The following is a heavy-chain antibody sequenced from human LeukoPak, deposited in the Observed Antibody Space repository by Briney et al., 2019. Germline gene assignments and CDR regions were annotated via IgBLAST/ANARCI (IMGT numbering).Heavy chain of an antibody. D-gene: IGHD3-10*01. CDR3: ARAASFYGSGSYYNDY. CDR2: INSGSSYI. CDR1: GFTFSSYS. Sequence: PGGSLRLSCAASGFTFSSYSMTWVRQAPGKGLEWVSSINSGSSYIYYADSVKGRFTISRDNAKNSLYLQMNSLRAEDTAVYYCARAASFYGSGSYYNDYWGQGILVTVSS. V-gene: IGHV3-21*06. J-gene: IGHJ4*02.